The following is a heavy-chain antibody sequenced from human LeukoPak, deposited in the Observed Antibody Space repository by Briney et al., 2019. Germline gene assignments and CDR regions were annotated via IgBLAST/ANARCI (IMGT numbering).Heavy chain of an antibody. CDR1: GYTFTGYY. CDR2: INPNSGGT. CDR3: ARGRGYSYGYNDVDY. J-gene: IGHJ4*02. V-gene: IGHV1-2*02. D-gene: IGHD5-18*01. Sequence: ASVTVSCKASGYTFTGYYMHWVRQAPGQGLEWMGWINPNSGGTNYAQKFQGRVTMTRDTSISTAYMELSRLRSDDTAVYYCARGRGYSYGYNDVDYWGQGTLVTVSS.